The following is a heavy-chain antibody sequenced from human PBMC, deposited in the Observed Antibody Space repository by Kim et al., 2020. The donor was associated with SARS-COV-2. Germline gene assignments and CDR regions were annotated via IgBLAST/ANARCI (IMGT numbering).Heavy chain of an antibody. Sequence: YYADSVRGRIAISRDNAKNFLYLQINSLRAEDTAVYYCARALSDALDIWGQGTMVIVSS. CDR3: ARALSDALDI. J-gene: IGHJ3*02. V-gene: IGHV3-11*04. D-gene: IGHD3-16*02.